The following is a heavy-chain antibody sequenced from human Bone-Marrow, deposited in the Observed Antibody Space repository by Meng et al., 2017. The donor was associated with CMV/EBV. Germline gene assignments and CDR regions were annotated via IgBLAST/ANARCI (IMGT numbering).Heavy chain of an antibody. CDR3: TTVVPVCSSTSCYSPFDY. CDR2: IKSKTDGGTT. V-gene: IGHV3-15*01. D-gene: IGHD2-2*02. J-gene: IGHJ4*02. CDR1: GFTFSSYA. Sequence: GGSLRLSCAASGFTFSSYAMSWVRQAPGKGLEWVGRIKSKTDGGTTDYAAPVKGRFTISRDDSKNTLYLQMNSLKTEDTAVYYCTTVVPVCSSTSCYSPFDYWGQGTLVTVSS.